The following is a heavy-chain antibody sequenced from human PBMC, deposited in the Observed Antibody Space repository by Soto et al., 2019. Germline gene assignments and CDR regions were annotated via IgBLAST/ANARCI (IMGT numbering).Heavy chain of an antibody. Sequence: QGHLVQSGAEVKKPGASVKVSCKASGYTFTRYGISWVRQAPGQGLEWMGWISGYNGDTNYAQRFQGRVTMTIDTSTRTAYMELRSLTSDETAVYYCAKNGQPPYYYYGMDVWGQGPSVTVSS. CDR1: GYTFTRYG. CDR2: ISGYNGDT. D-gene: IGHD2-8*01. CDR3: AKNGQPPYYYYGMDV. V-gene: IGHV1-18*01. J-gene: IGHJ6*02.